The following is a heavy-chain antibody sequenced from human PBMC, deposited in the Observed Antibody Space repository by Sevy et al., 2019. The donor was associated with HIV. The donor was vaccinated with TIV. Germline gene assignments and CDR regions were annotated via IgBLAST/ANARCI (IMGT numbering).Heavy chain of an antibody. Sequence: SETLSLTCTVSGGSISSGDYYWSWIRQPPGKGLEWIGYIYYSGSTYYNPSLKSRVTISVDTSKNQFSLKLSSVTAADTAVYYCARAEWIQLWLEGGNWFDPWGQGTVVTVSS. D-gene: IGHD5-18*01. CDR1: GGSISSGDYY. CDR2: IYYSGST. CDR3: ARAEWIQLWLEGGNWFDP. J-gene: IGHJ5*02. V-gene: IGHV4-30-4*01.